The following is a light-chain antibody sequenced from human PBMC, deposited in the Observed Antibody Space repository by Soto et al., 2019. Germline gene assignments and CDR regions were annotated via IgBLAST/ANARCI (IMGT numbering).Light chain of an antibody. CDR1: QTISSNY. CDR2: GAS. Sequence: EVVLTQSPGTLSLSLGETDTLSCRASQTISSNYLAWYQQKPGQAPRLLIYGASSRATGIPDRFTGSGSGTDFTLTISGLEPEDFAVYSCQQYGSSPLTFGGGTTVEIK. J-gene: IGKJ4*01. CDR3: QQYGSSPLT. V-gene: IGKV3-20*01.